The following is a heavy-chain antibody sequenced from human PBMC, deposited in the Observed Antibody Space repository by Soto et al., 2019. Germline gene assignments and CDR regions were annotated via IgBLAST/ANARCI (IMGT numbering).Heavy chain of an antibody. D-gene: IGHD5-12*01. Sequence: ASVKVSCKVSGYTLTELSMHWVRQAPGKGLEWMGGFDPEDGETIYAQKFQGRVTMTEDTSTDTAYMELSSLRSEDTAVYYCATHRNAFLRLWPYYFDYWGQGTLVTVSS. CDR1: GYTLTELS. CDR2: FDPEDGET. V-gene: IGHV1-24*01. J-gene: IGHJ4*02. CDR3: ATHRNAFLRLWPYYFDY.